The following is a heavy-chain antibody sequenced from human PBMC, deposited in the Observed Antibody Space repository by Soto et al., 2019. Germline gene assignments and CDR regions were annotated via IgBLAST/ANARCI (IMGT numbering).Heavy chain of an antibody. Sequence: GASVKVSCKASGGTFSSYAISWVRQAPGQGLEWMGGIIPIFGTANYAQKFQGRVTITADESTSTAYMELSSLRSEDTAVYYCASTDCSSTSCYEDYYYYYGMDVWGQGTTVTVSS. D-gene: IGHD2-2*01. CDR3: ASTDCSSTSCYEDYYYYYGMDV. CDR1: GGTFSSYA. CDR2: IIPIFGTA. J-gene: IGHJ6*02. V-gene: IGHV1-69*13.